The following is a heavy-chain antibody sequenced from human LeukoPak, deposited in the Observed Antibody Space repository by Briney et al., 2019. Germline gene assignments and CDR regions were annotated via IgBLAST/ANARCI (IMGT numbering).Heavy chain of an antibody. CDR1: GFTFSSYA. J-gene: IGHJ4*02. V-gene: IGHV3-23*01. CDR3: AKDSDPTTVTPGVFDY. D-gene: IGHD4-17*01. CDR2: ITGSGGST. Sequence: GGSLRLSCAASGFTFSSYAMTWVRQAPGKGLEWVSVITGSGGSTYYADSVKGRFTISRDNSKNTLYLQMNSLRAEDTAVYYCAKDSDPTTVTPGVFDYWGQGTLVTVSS.